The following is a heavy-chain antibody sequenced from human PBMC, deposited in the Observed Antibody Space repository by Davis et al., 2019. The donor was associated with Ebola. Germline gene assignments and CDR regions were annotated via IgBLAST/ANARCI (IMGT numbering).Heavy chain of an antibody. CDR3: ARAAAGYYYYYSMDV. CDR2: INSAGTGR. V-gene: IGHV3-74*01. Sequence: PGGSLRLSCTGSGFAFSSYWMHWVRQVSGKGLVWVARINSAGTGRSYGDSVRGRFSISRDNAKNTMYLQMNSLSAEDTAVYYCARAAAGYYYYYSMDVWGQGTTVTVSS. J-gene: IGHJ6*02. D-gene: IGHD6-13*01. CDR1: GFAFSSYW.